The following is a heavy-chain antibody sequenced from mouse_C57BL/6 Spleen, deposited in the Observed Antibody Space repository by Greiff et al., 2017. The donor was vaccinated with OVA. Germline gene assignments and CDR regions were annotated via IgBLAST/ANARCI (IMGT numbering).Heavy chain of an antibody. Sequence: VQLQQSGPVLVKPGASVKMSCKASGYTFTDSYMNWVKQSHGKSLEWIGVINPYNGGPSYNQKFKGKAKLTVDKSSSTAYMELNRLTSEDSAVYYCGRNDDYSDYWGQGTTLTVSS. D-gene: IGHD2-3*01. J-gene: IGHJ2*01. CDR2: INPYNGGP. CDR3: GRNDDYSDY. CDR1: GYTFTDSY. V-gene: IGHV1-19*01.